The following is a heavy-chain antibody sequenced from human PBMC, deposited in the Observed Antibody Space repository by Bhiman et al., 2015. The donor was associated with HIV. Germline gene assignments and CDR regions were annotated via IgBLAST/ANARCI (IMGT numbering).Heavy chain of an antibody. CDR2: IPWDGGSP. D-gene: IGHD3-22*01. Sequence: EVQLVESGGGLVKPGGSLRLSCEASGFTFDDYAMHWVRQPPGKGLSWVSTIPWDGGSPYYADSVKGRFTVSRDNRKKSLYLHMNSLRPEDTALYFCAKDGNYYDTGGSYYLDYWGQGTLVTSPQ. J-gene: IGHJ4*02. CDR1: GFTFDDYA. CDR3: AKDGNYYDTGGSYYLDY. V-gene: IGHV3-43D*03.